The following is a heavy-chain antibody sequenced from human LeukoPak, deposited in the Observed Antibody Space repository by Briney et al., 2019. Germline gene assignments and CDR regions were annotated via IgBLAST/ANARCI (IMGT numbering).Heavy chain of an antibody. CDR2: ISGSGGGT. CDR3: AKFKADYYYYGMDV. V-gene: IGHV3-23*01. Sequence: GGSLRLSCAASGFTFSSYAMSWVRQAPGKGLEWVSAISGSGGGTYYADSVKGRFTISRDNSKNTLYLQMNSLRAEDTAVYYCAKFKADYYYYGMDVWGQGTTVTVPS. J-gene: IGHJ6*02. CDR1: GFTFSSYA.